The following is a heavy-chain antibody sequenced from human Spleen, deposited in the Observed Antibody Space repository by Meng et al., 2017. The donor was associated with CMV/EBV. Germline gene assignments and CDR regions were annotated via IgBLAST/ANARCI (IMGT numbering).Heavy chain of an antibody. CDR1: GGSISSYY. CDR3: ARGIMARGYFDY. CDR2: INHSGST. D-gene: IGHD3-16*01. V-gene: IGHV4-34*01. Sequence: GSLRLSCTVSGGSISSYYWSWIRQPPGKGLEWIGEINHSGSTNYNPSLKSRVTISVDTSKNQFSLKLSSVTAADTAVYYCARGIMARGYFDYWGQGTLVTVSS. J-gene: IGHJ4*02.